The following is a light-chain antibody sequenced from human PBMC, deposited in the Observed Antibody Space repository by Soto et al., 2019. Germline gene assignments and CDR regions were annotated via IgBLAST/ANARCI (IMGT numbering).Light chain of an antibody. Sequence: IVMTQSPATLSVSPGERATLSCRASQTVRNNYLAWYQQKPGQAPRLLIYDASSRATGIPDRFSGGGSGTDFTLTISRLEPEDFAVYYCQQYGNSRTFGQGTKVDIK. CDR3: QQYGNSRT. J-gene: IGKJ1*01. CDR2: DAS. CDR1: QTVRNNY. V-gene: IGKV3-20*01.